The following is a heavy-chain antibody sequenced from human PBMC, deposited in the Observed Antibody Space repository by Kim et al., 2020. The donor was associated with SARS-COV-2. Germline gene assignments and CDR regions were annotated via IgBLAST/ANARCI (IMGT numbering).Heavy chain of an antibody. D-gene: IGHD3-10*01. V-gene: IGHV1-69*13. J-gene: IGHJ6*02. Sequence: SVKVSCKASGGTFSSYAISWVRQAPGQGLEWMGGIIPIFGTANYAQKFQGRVTITADESTSTAYMELSSLRSEDTAVYYCARDIYGSGSYYNGFYYGMDVWGQGTTVTVSS. CDR1: GGTFSSYA. CDR3: ARDIYGSGSYYNGFYYGMDV. CDR2: IIPIFGTA.